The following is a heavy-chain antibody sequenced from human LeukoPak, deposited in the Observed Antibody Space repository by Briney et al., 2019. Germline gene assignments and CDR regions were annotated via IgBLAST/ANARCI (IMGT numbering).Heavy chain of an antibody. D-gene: IGHD6-25*01. CDR3: AKGAAAGIRGYFDY. V-gene: IGHV3-9*01. CDR2: ISYNRDAT. CDR1: GFTFDDYA. Sequence: GRSLRLSCVGSGFTFDDYAMHWVRQAPGKGLEWVSAISYNRDATGYADSVKGRFTVSRDNAKNSLYLEMHSLRSEDTALYYCAKGAAAGIRGYFDYWGQGTLVTVSS. J-gene: IGHJ4*02.